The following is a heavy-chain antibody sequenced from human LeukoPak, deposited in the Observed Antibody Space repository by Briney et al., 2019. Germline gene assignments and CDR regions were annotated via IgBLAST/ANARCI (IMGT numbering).Heavy chain of an antibody. CDR2: IGYDGSNK. CDR1: GFTFSSYG. CDR3: AREGFYYFDF. Sequence: GALIPSYAAAGFTFSSYGMHWLRPAPGKGVEWVAFIGYDGSNKYYPDSVKGRFTIFRDNAKNLLYLQMNSLRAEDTAVYYCAREGFYYFDFWGQGALVTVAS. V-gene: IGHV3-30*02. J-gene: IGHJ4*01.